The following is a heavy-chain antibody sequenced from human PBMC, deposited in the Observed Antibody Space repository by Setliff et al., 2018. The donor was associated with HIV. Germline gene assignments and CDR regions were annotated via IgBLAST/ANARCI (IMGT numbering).Heavy chain of an antibody. CDR1: GFTFSSYA. CDR3: ARVQQQLLQEDDYFDY. Sequence: PGGSLRLSCAASGFTFSSYAMSWVRQTPEKGLEWISYITSTGSTIFYADSVKGRFTLSRDNFRNTLYLQMNSLRPEDTAVYYCARVQQQLLQEDDYFDYWGQGTLVTVSS. J-gene: IGHJ4*02. CDR2: ITSTGSTI. V-gene: IGHV3-48*01. D-gene: IGHD6-13*01.